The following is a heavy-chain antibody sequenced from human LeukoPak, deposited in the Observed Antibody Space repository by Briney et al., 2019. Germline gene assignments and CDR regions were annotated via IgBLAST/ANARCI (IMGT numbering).Heavy chain of an antibody. J-gene: IGHJ3*02. CDR2: IYYSGRT. D-gene: IGHD3-22*01. Sequence: GSLRLSCAASGITFSSYAISWVRQPPGKGLEWIGSIYYSGRTYYNPSLKSRVTISVDTSKNQFSLKLSSVTAADTAVYYCARDYYDSRRGAFDIWGQGTMVTVSS. CDR3: ARDYYDSRRGAFDI. CDR1: GITFSSYA. V-gene: IGHV4-39*01.